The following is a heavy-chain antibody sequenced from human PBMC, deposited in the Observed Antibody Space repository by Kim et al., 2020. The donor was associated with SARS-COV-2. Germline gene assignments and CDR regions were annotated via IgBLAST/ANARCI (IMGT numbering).Heavy chain of an antibody. V-gene: IGHV3-30*18. D-gene: IGHD3-22*01. J-gene: IGHJ4*02. CDR1: GFTFRSYG. CDR2: ISDDGNNK. CDR3: AKGGPDDSSSYYFSQDPSFDY. Sequence: GGSLRLSCAASGFTFRSYGMHWVRQAPGKGLEWVAVISDDGNNKFYADSVKGRFTISRDNSKNTLFLQMNSLRVDDTAVYYCAKGGPDDSSSYYFSQDPSFDYWGQGSLVTVSS.